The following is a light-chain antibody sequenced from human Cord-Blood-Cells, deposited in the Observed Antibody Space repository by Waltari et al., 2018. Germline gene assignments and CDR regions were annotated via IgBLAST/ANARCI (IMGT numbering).Light chain of an antibody. CDR2: DVS. J-gene: IGLJ2*01. Sequence: QSALTQPASVSGSPGQSITISCTGTSSDVGGYNYVSWYQQHPGKAPKLMIYDVSNRPSGVSNRFSGSKSCNTASLTISGLQAEYEADYYCSSYTSSSTLGVFGGGTKLTVL. V-gene: IGLV2-14*01. CDR3: SSYTSSSTLGV. CDR1: SSDVGGYNY.